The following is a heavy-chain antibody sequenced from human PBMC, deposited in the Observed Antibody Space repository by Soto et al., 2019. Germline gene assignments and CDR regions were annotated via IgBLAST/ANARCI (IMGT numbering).Heavy chain of an antibody. CDR1: GYSFTSYW. CDR3: ARLSGSYWYFDL. J-gene: IGHJ2*01. CDR2: IYPGDSDT. Sequence: GESLKISCKGSGYSFTSYWIGWVRQLPGKGLEWMGIIYPGDSDTRYSPSFQGQVTISAEKSISTAYPQWSSLKASHTAMYYCARLSGSYWYFDLWGRGTLVTVSS. D-gene: IGHD5-12*01. V-gene: IGHV5-51*01.